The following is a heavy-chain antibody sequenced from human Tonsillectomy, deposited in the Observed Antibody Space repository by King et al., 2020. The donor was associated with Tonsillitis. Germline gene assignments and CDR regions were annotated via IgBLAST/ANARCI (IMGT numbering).Heavy chain of an antibody. CDR2: IFFSGYT. V-gene: IGHV4-31*03. CDR1: GGSISSANYH. J-gene: IGHJ6*02. CDR3: ARDGEIGSGALLGVMDV. Sequence: QLQESGPGLVKPSQTLSLTCTVSGGSISSANYHWSWVRQHPGKGLEWIGYIFFSGYTYYNPSLKSRVTISVDTVKNQFSLKLGSVTAADTAVYFCARDGEIGSGALLGVMDVWGQGTTVTVSS. D-gene: IGHD2-8*02.